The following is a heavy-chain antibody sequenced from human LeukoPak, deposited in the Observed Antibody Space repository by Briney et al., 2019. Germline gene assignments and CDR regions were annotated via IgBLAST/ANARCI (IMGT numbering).Heavy chain of an antibody. CDR1: GGSISSYY. V-gene: IGHV4-4*09. D-gene: IGHD3-3*01. CDR2: IYTSAST. CDR3: ASLWGGYDFWSGYPNWFDP. Sequence: PSETLSLTCTVSGGSISSYYWSWIRQPPGKGLEWIGYIYTSASTNYNPSLKSRVTISVDTSKNQFSLKLSSVTAADTALYYCASLWGGYDFWSGYPNWFDPWGQGTLVTVSS. J-gene: IGHJ5*02.